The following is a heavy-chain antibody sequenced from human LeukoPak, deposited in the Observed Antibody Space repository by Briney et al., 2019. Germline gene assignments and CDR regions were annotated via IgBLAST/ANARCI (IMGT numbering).Heavy chain of an antibody. V-gene: IGHV3-48*01. Sequence: GGSLRLSCAASGFTFSSYSMNWVRQAPGKGLEWGSYISGSSSIIYYADSVKGRFTISRDNGKNTLYLQMDSLRAEDTAVYYCARGSTYYDSSGQVPFDYWGQGTLVTVSS. J-gene: IGHJ4*02. CDR2: ISGSSSII. D-gene: IGHD3-22*01. CDR3: ARGSTYYDSSGQVPFDY. CDR1: GFTFSSYS.